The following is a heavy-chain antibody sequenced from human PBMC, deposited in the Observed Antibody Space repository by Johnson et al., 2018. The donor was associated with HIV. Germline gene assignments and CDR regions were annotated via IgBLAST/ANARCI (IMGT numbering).Heavy chain of an antibody. CDR1: GFTFSSYG. D-gene: IGHD4-17*01. CDR3: AKVGGRHDYGDYLGAFDI. V-gene: IGHV3-30*02. CDR2: IRYDGSNK. Sequence: QVQLVESGGGVVQPGGSLRLSCAASGFTFSSYGMHWVRQDPGKGLEWVSFIRYDGSNKYYADSVKGRFTISKENSKNTLYLQMNSLRAEDTAVYYCAKVGGRHDYGDYLGAFDIWGQGTMVTVSS. J-gene: IGHJ3*02.